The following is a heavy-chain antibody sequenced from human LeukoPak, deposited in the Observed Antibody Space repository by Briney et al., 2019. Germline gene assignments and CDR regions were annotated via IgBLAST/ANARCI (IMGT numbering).Heavy chain of an antibody. Sequence: ASVRVSCKAYGYNFESYAISWARQAPGQGLEWMGWVNTIDGKTNYAQNFQGRVTMTTDTSTSTAYMGLRSLRYDDTAVYYCARGYYYDSSGGPDYWGQGTLVTVSS. V-gene: IGHV1-18*01. CDR3: ARGYYYDSSGGPDY. CDR1: GYNFESYA. D-gene: IGHD3-22*01. CDR2: VNTIDGKT. J-gene: IGHJ4*02.